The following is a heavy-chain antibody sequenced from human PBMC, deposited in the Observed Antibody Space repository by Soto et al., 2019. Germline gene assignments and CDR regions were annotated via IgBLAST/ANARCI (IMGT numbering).Heavy chain of an antibody. CDR2: MNPNSGNT. CDR3: ARVSMGSSSEDFQH. CDR1: GYSFTSYD. Sequence: QVQLVQSGAEVKKPGASVKVSCKASGYSFTSYDINWVRQATGQGLEWMGWMNPNSGNTGYAQKFQGRVTMTRNTXXSTAYMGLSSLRSEDTAVYYCARVSMGSSSEDFQHWGQGTLVTVSS. V-gene: IGHV1-8*01. D-gene: IGHD6-6*01. J-gene: IGHJ1*01.